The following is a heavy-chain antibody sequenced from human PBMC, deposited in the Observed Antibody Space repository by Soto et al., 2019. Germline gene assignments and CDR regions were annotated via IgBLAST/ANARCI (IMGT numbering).Heavy chain of an antibody. CDR3: ARAVPYSSSWYASFDY. V-gene: IGHV1-46*01. CDR1: GYTFTSYY. D-gene: IGHD6-13*01. CDR2: INPSGGST. Sequence: GASVKVSCRASGYTFTSYYMHWVRQAPGQGLEWMGIINPSGGSTSYAQKFQGRVTMTRDTSTSTVYMELSSLRSEDTAVYYCARAVPYSSSWYASFDYWGQGTLVTVAS. J-gene: IGHJ4*02.